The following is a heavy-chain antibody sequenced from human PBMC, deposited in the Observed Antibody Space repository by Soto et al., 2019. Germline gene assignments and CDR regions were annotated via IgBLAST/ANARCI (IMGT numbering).Heavy chain of an antibody. CDR3: ARDPYLGDHKY. Sequence: QVQLVQSGGEVKKPGASVKVSCKTSGYTFTTYGISCVRQAPGQGLEWVGWISAYSGKTHYAQKFQGKVTMTTDTSTTTAYLELRSLRSDDTAVYYCARDPYLGDHKYWGQGTLVTVSS. D-gene: IGHD3-16*01. J-gene: IGHJ4*02. CDR1: GYTFTTYG. CDR2: ISAYSGKT. V-gene: IGHV1-18*01.